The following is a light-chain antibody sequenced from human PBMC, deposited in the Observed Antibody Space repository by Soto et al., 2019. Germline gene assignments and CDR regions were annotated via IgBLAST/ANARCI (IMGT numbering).Light chain of an antibody. CDR2: GAS. Sequence: EIVLTQSPGTLSLSPGERATLSCRASQSVSSSYLAWYQQKPGQAPRLLIYGASSRATGIPARFSGSGSGTDFTLTISRLEPEDFAVYYCQQYGSSPFDFGGGTKVEIK. V-gene: IGKV3-20*01. CDR1: QSVSSSY. CDR3: QQYGSSPFD. J-gene: IGKJ4*01.